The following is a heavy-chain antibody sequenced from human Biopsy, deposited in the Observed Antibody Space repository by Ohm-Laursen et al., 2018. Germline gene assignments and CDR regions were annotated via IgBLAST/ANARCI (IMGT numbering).Heavy chain of an antibody. CDR1: GFHFTDSY. D-gene: IGHD4-23*01. CDR2: ISDGGTTI. Sequence: SLRFSCAASGFHFTDSYMRWIRQAPGKGLDWGSYISDGGTTIYYADSVEGRFIISRNNTKKSLYLPMNRLSAEDPAVYYCTRDMRRRPYGGGVWGQGTLVTVSS. J-gene: IGHJ4*03. V-gene: IGHV3-11*01. CDR3: TRDMRRRPYGGGV.